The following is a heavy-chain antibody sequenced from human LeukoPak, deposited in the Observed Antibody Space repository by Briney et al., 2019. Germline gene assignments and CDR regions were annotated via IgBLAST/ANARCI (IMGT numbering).Heavy chain of an antibody. J-gene: IGHJ3*02. D-gene: IGHD2-21*01. CDR2: ISSSSNYI. CDR1: GFTFSSYS. V-gene: IGHV3-21*01. CDR3: ARGRIEAEDDALDI. Sequence: PGGSLRLSCAASGFTFSSYSMNWVRQAPGKGLEWVSSISSSSNYIYYADSVKGRFTISRDNAKNSLYLQMNSLRAEDTAVYYCARGRIEAEDDALDIWGQGTVVTVSA.